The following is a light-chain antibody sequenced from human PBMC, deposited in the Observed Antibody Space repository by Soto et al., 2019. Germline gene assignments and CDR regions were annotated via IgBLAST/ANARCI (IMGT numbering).Light chain of an antibody. CDR2: GTS. CDR1: QTVSNSY. Sequence: ETVLTQSPGSLSLSLGDRATLSCRAGQTVSNSYLAWYQQKPGQAPRLLIYGTSTRATGIPARFSGSGSGTEFSLTISSLQSEDSAVYYCQQYNDSPTFGQGTKVDIK. V-gene: IGKV3D-15*01. J-gene: IGKJ1*01. CDR3: QQYNDSPT.